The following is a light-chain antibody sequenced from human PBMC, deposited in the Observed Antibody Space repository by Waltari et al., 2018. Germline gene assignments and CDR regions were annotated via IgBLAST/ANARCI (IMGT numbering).Light chain of an antibody. CDR2: AAS. CDR1: QTISNY. Sequence: DIQMAQSPSSLSASVGDRVTITCRASQTISNYLNWYQQKPGTAPKLLIYAASTLQSGWVPSRFSGSGSGTQFTLTISSLQPEDFATYYCQQSYSTPYTFGQGTKLEI. J-gene: IGKJ2*01. V-gene: IGKV1-39*01. CDR3: QQSYSTPYT.